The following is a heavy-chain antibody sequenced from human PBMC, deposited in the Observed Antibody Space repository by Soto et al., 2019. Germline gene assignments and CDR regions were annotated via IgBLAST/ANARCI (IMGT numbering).Heavy chain of an antibody. Sequence: GGSLRLSCAASGFTFSSYSMNWVRRAPGKGLEWVSYISSSSSTIYYADSVKGRFTISRDNAKNSLYLQMNSLRDEDTAVYYCARDPRVWGSSWYNYFDYWGQGTLVTVSS. CDR1: GFTFSSYS. CDR2: ISSSSSTI. CDR3: ARDPRVWGSSWYNYFDY. J-gene: IGHJ4*02. V-gene: IGHV3-48*02. D-gene: IGHD6-13*01.